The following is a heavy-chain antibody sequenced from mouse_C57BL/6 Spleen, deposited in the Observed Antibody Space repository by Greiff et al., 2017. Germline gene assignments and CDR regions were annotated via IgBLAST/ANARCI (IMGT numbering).Heavy chain of an antibody. V-gene: IGHV1-39*01. CDR2: INPNDGTT. D-gene: IGHD1-1*01. J-gene: IGHJ4*01. CDR1: GYSFTDYN. CDR3: AYYYGSSYYAMDY. Sequence: VQLKESGPELVKPGASVKISCKASGYSFTDYNMNWVKQSNGKSLEWIGVINPNDGTTSYNQKFKGKATLTVDQSSSTAYMQLNSLTSEDSAVYYCAYYYGSSYYAMDYWGQGTSVTVSS.